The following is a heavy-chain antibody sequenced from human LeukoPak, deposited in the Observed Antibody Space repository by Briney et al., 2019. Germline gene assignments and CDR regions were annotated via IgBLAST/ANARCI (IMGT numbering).Heavy chain of an antibody. V-gene: IGHV3-48*01. CDR2: ISSSSSTI. CDR3: ARDLGEYTPSGAFDY. Sequence: PGGSLRLSCAASGFTFSSYSVNWVRQAPGKGLEWVSYISSSSSTIYYADSVKGRFTISRDNAKNSLYLQMNSLRAEDTAVYYCARDLGEYTPSGAFDYWGQGTLVTVSS. D-gene: IGHD3-16*01. CDR1: GFTFSSYS. J-gene: IGHJ4*02.